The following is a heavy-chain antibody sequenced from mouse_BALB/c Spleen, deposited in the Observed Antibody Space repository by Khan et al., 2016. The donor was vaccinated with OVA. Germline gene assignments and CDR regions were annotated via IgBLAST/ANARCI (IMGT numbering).Heavy chain of an antibody. Sequence: VQLQQSGAELVKAGASVQMSCKASGYTFTSYWMHWVKQRLGQGLEWFAETNPTNGRTYYNEKFKSKATLTVDKSSSTAYMLLSGPTFEDSAVYDLARIKKIVATYFDYWGQGTTLTVSS. CDR1: GYTFTSYW. J-gene: IGHJ2*01. V-gene: IGHV1S81*02. CDR2: TNPTNGRT. CDR3: ARIKKIVATYFDY. D-gene: IGHD1-1*01.